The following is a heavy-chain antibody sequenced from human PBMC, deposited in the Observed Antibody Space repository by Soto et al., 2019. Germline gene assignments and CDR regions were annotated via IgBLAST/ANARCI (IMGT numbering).Heavy chain of an antibody. CDR1: GGSLSSSAYS. Sequence: PSETLSLTCAVSGGSLSSSAYSWSWIRHPPGKCLEWIGFLYQSGSTYYNPSLKSRVTMSLDRPKNQFSLKLSSVTAADTAVYYCARVDTAMGGFDYWCQGTLVTVSS. CDR3: ARVDTAMGGFDY. V-gene: IGHV4-30-2*01. J-gene: IGHJ4*02. D-gene: IGHD5-18*01. CDR2: LYQSGST.